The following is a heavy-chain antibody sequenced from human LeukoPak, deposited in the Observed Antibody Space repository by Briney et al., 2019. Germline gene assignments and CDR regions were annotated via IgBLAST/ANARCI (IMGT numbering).Heavy chain of an antibody. V-gene: IGHV3-9*03. CDR2: ISWNSGSI. CDR1: GFTFDDYA. D-gene: IGHD3-10*01. Sequence: GGSLRLSCAASGFTFDDYAMHWVRQAPGKGLEWVSGISWNSGSIGYADSVKGRFTISRDNAKNSLYLQMNSLRAEDMALYYCAKGDTDYYGSGSLDYWGQGTLVTVSS. J-gene: IGHJ4*02. CDR3: AKGDTDYYGSGSLDY.